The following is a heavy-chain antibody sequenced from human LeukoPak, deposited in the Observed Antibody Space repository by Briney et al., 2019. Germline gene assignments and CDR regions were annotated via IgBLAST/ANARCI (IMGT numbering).Heavy chain of an antibody. CDR2: IYTSGST. V-gene: IGHV4-4*07. D-gene: IGHD4-17*01. CDR3: ARDNGDYDEGGFDP. CDR1: GGSISSYY. J-gene: IGHJ5*02. Sequence: PSETLSLTCTVSGGSISSYYWSWIRQPAGKGLEWIGRIYTSGSTNYNPSLKSRVTMSVDTSKNQFSLKLSSVTAADTAGYYCARDNGDYDEGGFDPWGQGTLVTVSS.